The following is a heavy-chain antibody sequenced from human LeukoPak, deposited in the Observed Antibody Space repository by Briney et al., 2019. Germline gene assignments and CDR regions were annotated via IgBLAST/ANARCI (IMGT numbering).Heavy chain of an antibody. D-gene: IGHD2-2*01. CDR2: INAGNGNT. CDR3: ARPGGSHAPGYQLLTGFDP. Sequence: RASVKVSCKASGYAFTSYAMHWVRQAPGQRLEWMGWINAGNGNTKYSQKFQGRVTITRDTSASTAYMELSSLRSEDTAVYYCARPGGSHAPGYQLLTGFDPWGQGTLVTVSS. CDR1: GYAFTSYA. V-gene: IGHV1-3*01. J-gene: IGHJ5*02.